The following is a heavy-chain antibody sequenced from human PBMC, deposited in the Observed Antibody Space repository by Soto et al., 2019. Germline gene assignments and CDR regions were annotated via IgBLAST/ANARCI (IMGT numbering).Heavy chain of an antibody. CDR3: AKSLYATDYDYIWGSYRPNPVDFDY. J-gene: IGHJ4*02. Sequence: VGSLRLSCAASGFTFSSYAMSWVRQAPGKGLEWVSAISGSGGSTYYADSVKGRFTISRDNSKNTLYLQMNSLRAEDTAVYYCAKSLYATDYDYIWGSYRPNPVDFDYWGQGTLVTVSS. V-gene: IGHV3-23*01. CDR2: ISGSGGST. CDR1: GFTFSSYA. D-gene: IGHD3-16*02.